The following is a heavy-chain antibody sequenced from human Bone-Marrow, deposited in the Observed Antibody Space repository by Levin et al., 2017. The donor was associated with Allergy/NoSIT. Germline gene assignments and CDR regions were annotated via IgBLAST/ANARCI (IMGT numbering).Heavy chain of an antibody. CDR3: VRGGTFAMMVVVITDAFDI. Sequence: GESLKISCAASGFAFSDYTLHWVRQAPGKGLEWVAVISYEGSNKNYADSVKGRFTISRDNSKNTVHLQMDSLTPEDTAIYYCVRGGTFAMMVVVITDAFDIWGQGTMVTVSS. D-gene: IGHD3-22*01. CDR1: GFAFSDYT. CDR2: ISYEGSNK. J-gene: IGHJ3*02. V-gene: IGHV3-30-3*01.